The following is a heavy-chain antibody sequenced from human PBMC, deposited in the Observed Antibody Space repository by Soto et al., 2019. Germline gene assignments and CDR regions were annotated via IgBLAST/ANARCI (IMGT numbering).Heavy chain of an antibody. CDR1: GFSLSNARMG. J-gene: IGHJ3*02. CDR2: IFSNDEK. V-gene: IGHV2-26*01. Sequence: SGPTLVNPKETLTLTCTVSGFSLSNARMGVSWIRQPPGKALEWLAHIFSNDEKSYSTSLKSRLTISKDTSKSQVVLTMTNMEPVDTATYYCSLMGHNGVVAASFAFDIWGQGTMVTVSS. CDR3: SLMGHNGVVAASFAFDI. D-gene: IGHD2-21*02.